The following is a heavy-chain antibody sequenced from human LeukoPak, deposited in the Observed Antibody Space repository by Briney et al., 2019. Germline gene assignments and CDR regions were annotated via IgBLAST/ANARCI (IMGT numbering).Heavy chain of an antibody. D-gene: IGHD6-19*01. CDR2: ISAYNGNT. V-gene: IGHV1-18*01. CDR1: GYTFTSYG. J-gene: IGHJ5*02. Sequence: ASVKVSCKASGYTFTSYGISWVRQAPGQGLEWMGWISAYNGNTNYAQKLQGRVTMTTDTSTSTAYMELRSLRSDDTAVYYCARGLGSGWYASWFDPWGQGTLVTVSS. CDR3: ARGLGSGWYASWFDP.